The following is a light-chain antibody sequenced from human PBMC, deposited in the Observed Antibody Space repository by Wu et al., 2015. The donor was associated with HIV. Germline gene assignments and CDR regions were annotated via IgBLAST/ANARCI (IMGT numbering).Light chain of an antibody. V-gene: IGKV3-20*01. CDR1: QSVSSSY. CDR3: QQYGSSPPFT. J-gene: IGKJ3*01. Sequence: EIVLTQSPGTLSLSRGERATLSCRASQSVSSSYLAWYQQKPGQAPRLLIYGASSRATGIPDRFSGSGSGTDFTLTISRLEPEDFAVYYCQQYGSSPPFTFGPGTQSGYQT. CDR2: GAS.